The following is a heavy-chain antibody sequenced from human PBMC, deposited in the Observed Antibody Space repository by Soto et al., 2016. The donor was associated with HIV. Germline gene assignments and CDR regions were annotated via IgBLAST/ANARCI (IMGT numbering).Heavy chain of an antibody. V-gene: IGHV1-8*02. D-gene: IGHD3-10*02. J-gene: IGHJ5*02. CDR2: MNPNSGNT. CDR3: AGWGLNYYVHGFDP. Sequence: QVQLVQSGAEVKKPGASVKVSCKASGYTFISYDINWVRQATGQGLEWMGWMNPNSGNTGYAQKFQGRVTMTRNTSISTAYMELSSLTSEDTAVYYCAGWGLNYYVHGFDPWGQGTLVTVSS. CDR1: GYTFISYD.